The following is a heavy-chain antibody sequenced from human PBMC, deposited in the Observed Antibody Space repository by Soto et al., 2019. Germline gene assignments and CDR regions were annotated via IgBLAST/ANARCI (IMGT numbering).Heavy chain of an antibody. CDR2: IYYSGST. V-gene: IGHV4-59*01. D-gene: IGHD6-13*01. Sequence: SETLSLTCTVSGGSISSYYWSWIRQPPGKGLEWIGYIYYSGSTNYNPSLKSRVTISVDTPKNQFSLKLSSVTAADTAVYYCARGYSSSRHYYYYYMDVWGKGTTVTVSS. J-gene: IGHJ6*03. CDR3: ARGYSSSRHYYYYYMDV. CDR1: GGSISSYY.